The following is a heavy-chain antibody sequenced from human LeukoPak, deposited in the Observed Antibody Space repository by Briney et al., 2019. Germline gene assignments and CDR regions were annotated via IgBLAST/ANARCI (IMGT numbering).Heavy chain of an antibody. Sequence: GGSLRLSCAASGFTVSSNYMSWVRQAPGKGLEWVSVIYSGGNTNYADSVKGRFTISRDNSKNTLYLQMNSLRAEDTAVYYCARDLATTVNTAMDYYFDYWGQGTLVTVSS. CDR2: IYSGGNT. D-gene: IGHD5-18*01. CDR3: ARDLATTVNTAMDYYFDY. J-gene: IGHJ4*02. CDR1: GFTVSSNY. V-gene: IGHV3-66*01.